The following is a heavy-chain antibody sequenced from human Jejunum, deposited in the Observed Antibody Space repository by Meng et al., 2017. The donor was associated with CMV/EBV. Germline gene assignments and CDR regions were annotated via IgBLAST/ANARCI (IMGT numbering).Heavy chain of an antibody. D-gene: IGHD6-6*01. CDR3: ARDPGPYSTSSNALDI. CDR1: FTVRSNY. J-gene: IGHJ3*02. CDR2: IYSGGRT. Sequence: FTVRSNYMTWVRQAPGKGLEWVSIIYSGGRTNYADSVKGRFTISRDNSKSTLYLQMNSLRAEDTAVYYCARDPGPYSTSSNALDIWGQGTMVTVSS. V-gene: IGHV3-53*01.